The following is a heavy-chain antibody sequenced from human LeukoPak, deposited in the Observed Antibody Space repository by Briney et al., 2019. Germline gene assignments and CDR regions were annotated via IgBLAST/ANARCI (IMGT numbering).Heavy chain of an antibody. CDR2: ISVRSNYI. V-gene: IGHV3-21*01. J-gene: IGHJ4*02. CDR3: VRLRRNSDTSGFYYYYDF. D-gene: IGHD3-22*01. CDR1: GYTFSSYS. Sequence: GGSLRLSCLASGYTFSSYSINWVRQAPGKGREGVSSISVRSNYIYYSDSVRGRFRISRDDARDSLYLQMNSLRAEDTAVYYCVRLRRNSDTSGFYYYYDFWGQGTLVTVSS.